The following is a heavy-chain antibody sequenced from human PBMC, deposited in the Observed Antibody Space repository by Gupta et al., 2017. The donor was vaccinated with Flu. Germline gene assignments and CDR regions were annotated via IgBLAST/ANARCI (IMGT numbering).Heavy chain of an antibody. V-gene: IGHV3-11*06. D-gene: IGHD3-9*01. CDR2: IGSGGNT. Sequence: VKLVESGGDLVQPGGSLRLSCAASGVTLSAFYMSWVRQAPGRGLEWLSYIGSGGNTDYAESVRGRFTISRDNAKNTLYLQMNNLRDEDTAVYYCARYVDWAFQHWGQGILVTVSS. J-gene: IGHJ1*01. CDR1: GVTLSAFY. CDR3: ARYVDWAFQH.